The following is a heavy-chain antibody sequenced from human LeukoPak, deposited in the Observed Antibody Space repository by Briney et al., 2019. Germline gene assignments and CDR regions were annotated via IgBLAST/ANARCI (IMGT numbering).Heavy chain of an antibody. Sequence: GASVKVSCKASGYTFTSYGISWVRQAPGQGLEWMGWISAYNGNTNCAQKLQGRVTMTTDTSTSTAYMELRSLRSDDTAVYYCARSPGGVATITWLDYWGQGTLVTVSS. CDR3: ARSPGGVATITWLDY. J-gene: IGHJ4*02. CDR2: ISAYNGNT. D-gene: IGHD5-12*01. CDR1: GYTFTSYG. V-gene: IGHV1-18*01.